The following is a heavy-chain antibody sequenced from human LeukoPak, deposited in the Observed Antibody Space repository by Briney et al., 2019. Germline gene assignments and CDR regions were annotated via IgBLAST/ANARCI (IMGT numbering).Heavy chain of an antibody. D-gene: IGHD5-12*01. CDR3: AREGRVSGYDFDC. CDR1: GFTFSSYW. J-gene: IGHJ4*02. Sequence: GGSLRLSCAASGFTFSSYWMHWVRQAPGKGLVWVSRINSDGSSITYADSVKGRFTISRDNAKNTLYLQMNSLRVEDTAVYYCAREGRVSGYDFDCWGQGTLVSVSS. CDR2: INSDGSSI. V-gene: IGHV3-74*03.